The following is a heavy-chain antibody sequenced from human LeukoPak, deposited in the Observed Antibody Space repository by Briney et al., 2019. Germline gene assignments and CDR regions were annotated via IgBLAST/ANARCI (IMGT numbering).Heavy chain of an antibody. J-gene: IGHJ4*02. D-gene: IGHD6-19*01. CDR1: GFTFSSYS. V-gene: IGHV3-21*01. CDR3: ASFSAWTHY. Sequence: IPGGSLRLSCAASGFTFSSYSMNWLRQAPGKGLEWVSFISSSSSSIDYADSVKGRFTISRDNAKNSLFLQMNSLRVEDTAVYYCASFSAWTHYWGQGTLVTVSS. CDR2: ISSSSSSI.